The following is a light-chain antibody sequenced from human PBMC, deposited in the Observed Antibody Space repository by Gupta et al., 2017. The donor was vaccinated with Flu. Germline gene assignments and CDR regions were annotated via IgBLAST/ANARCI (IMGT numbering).Light chain of an antibody. CDR3: MQKPHWPLT. Sequence: VCLGQPASFSCRSGQRLVSSDRNACLSCSHRRPGQSPRRLICRVSNCDSGVPDRVSDIGSGTDVTLKISRAEAEDVGVCSCMQKPHWPLTFGGGTKVEIK. J-gene: IGKJ4*01. CDR1: QRLVSSDRNAC. V-gene: IGKV2D-30*01. CDR2: RVS.